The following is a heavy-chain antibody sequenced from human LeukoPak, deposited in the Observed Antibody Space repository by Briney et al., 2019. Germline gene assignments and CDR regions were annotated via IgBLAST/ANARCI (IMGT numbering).Heavy chain of an antibody. D-gene: IGHD5-18*01. Sequence: SETLSLTCTVSGGSISSYYWSWIRQPAGKGLEWIGRIYTSGSTNYNPSLKSRVTMSADTSKNQFSLKLSSVTAADTAVYYCARASGYSYGYWNDAFDIWGQGTMVTVSS. CDR1: GGSISSYY. V-gene: IGHV4-4*07. CDR3: ARASGYSYGYWNDAFDI. J-gene: IGHJ3*02. CDR2: IYTSGST.